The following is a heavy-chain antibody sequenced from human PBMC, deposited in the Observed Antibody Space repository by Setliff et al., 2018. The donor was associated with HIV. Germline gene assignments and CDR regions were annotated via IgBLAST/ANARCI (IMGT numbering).Heavy chain of an antibody. V-gene: IGHV4-31*03. CDR3: AGGLLSEFSSTWYRLDF. Sequence: SETLSLTCSVSGVSISRADYYWSWIRQHPGKGLEWTGYISHTGSAHYNSSLENRISMSLDTSNNEFSLKLSSVIAADTAVYFCAGGLLSEFSSTWYRLDFWGQGILVTVSS. D-gene: IGHD6-6*01. CDR1: GVSISRADYY. J-gene: IGHJ4*02. CDR2: ISHTGSA.